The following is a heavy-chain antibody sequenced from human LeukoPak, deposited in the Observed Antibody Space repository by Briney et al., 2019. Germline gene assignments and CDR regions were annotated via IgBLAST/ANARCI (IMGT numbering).Heavy chain of an antibody. J-gene: IGHJ4*02. Sequence: HPGESLRLSCAASGFTFRSYWMTWVRQAPGKGLEWVANIKQDGSEKYYVDSVKGRFTISRDNAKNSLYLQMNSLRAEDTAVYYCARDRFCTSASCYKDYWGQGTLVTISS. CDR3: ARDRFCTSASCYKDY. CDR1: GFTFRSYW. V-gene: IGHV3-7*01. CDR2: IKQDGSEK. D-gene: IGHD2-2*02.